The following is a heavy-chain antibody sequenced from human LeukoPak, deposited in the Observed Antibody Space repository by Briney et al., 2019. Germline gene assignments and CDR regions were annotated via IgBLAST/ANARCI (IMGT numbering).Heavy chain of an antibody. CDR3: ARGLGYCSGGSCYSAYIFDY. CDR1: GYTFTDYY. D-gene: IGHD2-15*01. V-gene: IGHV1-2*02. J-gene: IGHJ4*02. Sequence: ASVKVSCKASGYTFTDYYMHWVRQAPGQGLEWMGWINPNSGGTNYAQKFQGRVTMTRDTSISTAYMELSRLRSDDTAVYYCARGLGYCSGGSCYSAYIFDYWGQGTLVTVSS. CDR2: INPNSGGT.